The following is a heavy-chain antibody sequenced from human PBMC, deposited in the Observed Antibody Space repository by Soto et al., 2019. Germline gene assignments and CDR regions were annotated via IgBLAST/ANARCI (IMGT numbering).Heavy chain of an antibody. CDR1: GGSISSYY. Sequence: SETRSLTCTVSGGSISSYYWSWIRQPPGKGLEWIGYIYYSGSTNYNPSLKSRVTISVDTSKSQFSLKLSSVTAADTAVYYCAREENGNWFDPWGQGTLVTVSS. CDR2: IYYSGST. D-gene: IGHD1-1*01. J-gene: IGHJ5*02. CDR3: AREENGNWFDP. V-gene: IGHV4-59*01.